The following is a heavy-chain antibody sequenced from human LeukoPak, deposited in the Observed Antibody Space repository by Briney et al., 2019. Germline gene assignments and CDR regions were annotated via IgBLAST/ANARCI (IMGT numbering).Heavy chain of an antibody. D-gene: IGHD2-21*02. V-gene: IGHV4-39*01. CDR3: ARHRSGVTYFDC. Sequence: SETLSLTCTVSGGSISSSNYYWGWIRQPPGKGLEWIGTIYYSGSTYYNPSLESRLTISVDTSKNQFSLKLSSVTAADMALYYCARHRSGVTYFDCRGQGTLVTVSS. CDR1: GGSISSSNYY. J-gene: IGHJ4*02. CDR2: IYYSGST.